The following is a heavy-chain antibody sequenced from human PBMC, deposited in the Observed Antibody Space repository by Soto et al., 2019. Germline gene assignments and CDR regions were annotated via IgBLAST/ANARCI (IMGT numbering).Heavy chain of an antibody. CDR3: ARDPPSIQYYFDY. Sequence: GGSLRLSCAASGFTFSTYSMNWVRQAPGKGLAWVSSISSSSSYIYYADSLKGRFTISRDNAKNSLHLQMNSLRAEDTAVYYCARDPPSIQYYFDYWGQGTLVPVSS. J-gene: IGHJ4*02. CDR1: GFTFSTYS. CDR2: ISSSSSYI. V-gene: IGHV3-21*01.